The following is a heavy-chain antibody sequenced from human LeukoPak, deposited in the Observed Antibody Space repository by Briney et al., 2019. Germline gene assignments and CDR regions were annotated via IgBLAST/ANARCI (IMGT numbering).Heavy chain of an antibody. J-gene: IGHJ3*02. CDR3: AKALLDAFDI. V-gene: IGHV3-30*18. Sequence: PGGSLRLSCAASGFTLSSYGMHWVRQAPGKGLEWVAVISYDGSNKYYADSVKGRFTISRDNSKNTLYLQMNSLRAEDTAVYYCAKALLDAFDIWGQGTMVTVSS. CDR1: GFTLSSYG. CDR2: ISYDGSNK.